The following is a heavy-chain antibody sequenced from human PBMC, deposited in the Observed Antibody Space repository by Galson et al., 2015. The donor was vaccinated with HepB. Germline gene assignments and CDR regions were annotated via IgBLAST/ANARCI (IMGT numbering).Heavy chain of an antibody. D-gene: IGHD6-13*01. V-gene: IGHV3-66*01. CDR2: IYSGGST. J-gene: IGHJ2*01. CDR1: GFTVSSNY. CDR3: ARDGYSSSWYVRYFDL. Sequence: SLSLSCAASGFTVSSNYMSWVRQAPGKGLEWVSVIYSGGSTYYADSVKGRFTISRDNSKNTLYLQMNSLRAEDTAVYYCARDGYSSSWYVRYFDLWGRGTLVTFSS.